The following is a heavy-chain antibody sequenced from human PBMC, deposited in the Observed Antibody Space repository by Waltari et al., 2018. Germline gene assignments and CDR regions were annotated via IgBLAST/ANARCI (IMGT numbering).Heavy chain of an antibody. CDR3: ARVHCSSTSCYGDAFDI. Sequence: VRQAPGQGLEWMGRINPNSGGTNYAQKFQGRVTMTRDTSISTAYMELSRLRSDDTAVYYCARVHCSSTSCYGDAFDIWGQGTMVTVSS. D-gene: IGHD2-2*01. CDR2: INPNSGGT. J-gene: IGHJ3*02. V-gene: IGHV1-2*06.